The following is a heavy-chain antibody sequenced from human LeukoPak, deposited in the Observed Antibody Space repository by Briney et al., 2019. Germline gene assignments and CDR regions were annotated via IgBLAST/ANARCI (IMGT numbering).Heavy chain of an antibody. V-gene: IGHV3-74*01. J-gene: IGHJ5*02. D-gene: IGHD6-19*01. CDR1: GFTFSIYW. CDR2: INSDGSGI. Sequence: GGSLRLSCAASGFTFSIYWMHWVRQAPGKGLVWVSRINSDGSGINYADSVKGRFTISRDNAKNTLYLQRNSLRAEDTAVYYCAREVSSGGWYNWFDPWGQGTLVTVSS. CDR3: AREVSSGGWYNWFDP.